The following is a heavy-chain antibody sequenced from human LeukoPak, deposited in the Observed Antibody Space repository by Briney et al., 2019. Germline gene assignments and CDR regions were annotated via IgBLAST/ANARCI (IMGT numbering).Heavy chain of an antibody. D-gene: IGHD4-17*01. CDR1: GYTFTGYY. Sequence: ASVKVSCKASGYTFTGYYMHWVRQAPGQGLEWMGWINPNSGGTNYAQKFRGRVTMTRDTSISTAYMELSRLRSDDTAVYYCARDSDYVSAFDIWGQGTMVTVSS. CDR3: ARDSDYVSAFDI. CDR2: INPNSGGT. J-gene: IGHJ3*02. V-gene: IGHV1-2*02.